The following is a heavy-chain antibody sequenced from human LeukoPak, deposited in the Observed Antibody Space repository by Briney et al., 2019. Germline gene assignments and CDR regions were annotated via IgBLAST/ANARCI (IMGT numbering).Heavy chain of an antibody. J-gene: IGHJ3*02. Sequence: SETLSLTCTVSGGSISSGGYYWSWIRQPPGKGLEWIGYIYHSGSTYYNPSLKSRVTISVDRSKNQFSLKLSSVTAADTAVYYCARVGDLPPQAAAGRRGAFDIWGQGTMVTVSS. V-gene: IGHV4-30-2*01. CDR2: IYHSGST. CDR1: GGSISSGGYY. D-gene: IGHD6-13*01. CDR3: ARVGDLPPQAAAGRRGAFDI.